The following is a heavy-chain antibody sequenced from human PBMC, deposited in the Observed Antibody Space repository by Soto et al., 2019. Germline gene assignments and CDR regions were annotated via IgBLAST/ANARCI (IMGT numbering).Heavy chain of an antibody. CDR3: ARDSGRLGYYYYGMDV. V-gene: IGHV4-34*01. Sequence: PSETLSLTCAVYGGSFSGYYWSWIRQSPEKGLEWIGEINYSGSTNYNPSLKSRVTISVDTSTSTAYMELRSLRSDDTAVYYCARDSGRLGYYYYGMDVWGQGTTVTVSS. J-gene: IGHJ6*02. D-gene: IGHD7-27*01. CDR1: GGSFSGYY. CDR2: INYSGST.